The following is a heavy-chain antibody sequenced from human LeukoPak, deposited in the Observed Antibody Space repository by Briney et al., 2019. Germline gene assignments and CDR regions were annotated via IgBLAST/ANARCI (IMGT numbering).Heavy chain of an antibody. CDR1: GYTFSSYW. D-gene: IGHD3-22*01. J-gene: IGHJ6*03. CDR2: IKQDGSEK. CDR3: ATHRYYYDSSGSGYYYYMDV. Sequence: GGSLRLSCAASGYTFSSYWMSWVRQAPGKGLEWVANIKQDGSEKYYVDSVKGRFTISRDNAKNSLYLQMNSLRAEDTAVYYCATHRYYYDSSGSGYYYYMDVWGKGTTVTVSS. V-gene: IGHV3-7*01.